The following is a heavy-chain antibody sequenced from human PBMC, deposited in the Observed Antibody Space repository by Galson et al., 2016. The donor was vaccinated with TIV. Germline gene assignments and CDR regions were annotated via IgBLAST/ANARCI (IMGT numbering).Heavy chain of an antibody. CDR2: IIPLFSTA. CDR3: AKDRNTAMDTYYWYYGMDV. V-gene: IGHV1-69*13. J-gene: IGHJ6*02. D-gene: IGHD5-18*01. CDR1: GGSFSSSV. Sequence: SVKVSCKASGGSFSSSVISWVRQAPGQGLEWMGGIIPLFSTANYAQKFQSRVTITADESTRTAYMELSSLRSEDTAIYYCAKDRNTAMDTYYWYYGMDVWAQGTTVTVSS.